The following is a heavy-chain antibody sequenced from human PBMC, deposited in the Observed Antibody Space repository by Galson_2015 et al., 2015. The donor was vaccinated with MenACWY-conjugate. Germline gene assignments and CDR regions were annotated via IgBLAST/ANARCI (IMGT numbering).Heavy chain of an antibody. CDR1: GSRLSELF. D-gene: IGHD2-21*01. V-gene: IGHV1-24*01. CDR3: ASVRAAYCQSGACYGLDL. J-gene: IGHJ6*02. Sequence: SVKVSCKVSGSRLSELFVHWVRQAPGEGLEWMGGVDPENGEIIYAQKFQGRVTMTEDTSTDTGYMELRRLRSEDTAVYYCASVRAAYCQSGACYGLDLWRQEATVTVSS. CDR2: VDPENGEI.